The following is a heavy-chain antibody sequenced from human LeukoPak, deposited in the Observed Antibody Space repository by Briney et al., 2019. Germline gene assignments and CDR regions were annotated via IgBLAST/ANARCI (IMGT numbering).Heavy chain of an antibody. V-gene: IGHV3-23*01. CDR3: AKKKEYSSGWYSDY. CDR1: GFTFSSYA. CDR2: ISGSGGST. Sequence: PGGSLRLSCAASGFTFSSYAMSWVRQAPGKGLEWVSAISGSGGSTYYADSVKGRFTISRDNSKNTLYLQMNSLRAEDTAVYYCAKKKEYSSGWYSDYWGQGTLVTVSS. J-gene: IGHJ4*02. D-gene: IGHD6-19*01.